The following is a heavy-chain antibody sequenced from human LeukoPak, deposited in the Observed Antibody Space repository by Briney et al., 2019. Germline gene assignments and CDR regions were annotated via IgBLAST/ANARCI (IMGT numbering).Heavy chain of an antibody. Sequence: SVKVSCKASGGTFSSYAISWVRQAPGQGLEWMGGIIPIFGTANYAQKFQGRVTITADESTSTAYMELSSLRSEDTAVYYCAKSSSRWGPPHGSSGWYTDAFDIWGQGTMVTVSS. CDR2: IIPIFGTA. CDR1: GGTFSSYA. V-gene: IGHV1-69*13. J-gene: IGHJ3*02. CDR3: AKSSSRWGPPHGSSGWYTDAFDI. D-gene: IGHD6-19*01.